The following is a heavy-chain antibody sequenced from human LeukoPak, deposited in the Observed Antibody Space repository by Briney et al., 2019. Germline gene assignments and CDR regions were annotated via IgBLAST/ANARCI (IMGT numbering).Heavy chain of an antibody. V-gene: IGHV4-39*01. J-gene: IGHJ4*02. D-gene: IGHD3-22*01. CDR2: IYYSGST. Sequence: WIRQPPGKGLEWIGSIYYSGSTYYNPSLKSRVTISVDTSKNQFSLKLSSVTAADTAVYYCASLDYYDSSGYYNYWGQGTLVTVSS. CDR3: ASLDYYDSSGYYNY.